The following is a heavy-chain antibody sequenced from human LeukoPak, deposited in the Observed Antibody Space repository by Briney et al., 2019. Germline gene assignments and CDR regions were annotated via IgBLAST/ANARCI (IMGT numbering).Heavy chain of an antibody. V-gene: IGHV4-39*01. CDR3: ARLGYYDSSGYYYPHYYYGMDV. CDR1: GGSISSGGYY. J-gene: IGHJ6*02. Sequence: ASETLSLTCTVSGGSISSGGYYWGWIRQPPGKGLEWIGSIYYSGSTYYNPSLKSRVTISVDTSKNQFSLKLSSVTAADTAVYYCARLGYYDSSGYYYPHYYYGMDVWGQGTTVTVSS. D-gene: IGHD3-22*01. CDR2: IYYSGST.